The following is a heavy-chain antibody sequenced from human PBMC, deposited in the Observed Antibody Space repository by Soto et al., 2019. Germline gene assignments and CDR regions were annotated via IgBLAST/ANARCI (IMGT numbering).Heavy chain of an antibody. J-gene: IGHJ4*02. CDR3: ARDGYNYAFDY. Sequence: QVQLVESGGGVVQPGRSLRLSCAASGFTFSTYGMHWVRQAPGKGLEWVAVIWYDGSNKYYADSVKGRFTISRDNSKNTLYLQMNSLRAEDTAVYYCARDGYNYAFDYWGQGTLVAVSS. CDR2: IWYDGSNK. V-gene: IGHV3-33*01. CDR1: GFTFSTYG. D-gene: IGHD5-18*01.